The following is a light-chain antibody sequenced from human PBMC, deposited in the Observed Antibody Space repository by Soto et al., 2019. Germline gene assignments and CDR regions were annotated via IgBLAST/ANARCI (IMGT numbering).Light chain of an antibody. CDR1: SSDVGGYNY. J-gene: IGLJ3*02. CDR2: DVS. Sequence: QSVLTQPASVSGSPGQSITISCTGTSSDVGGYNYVSWYQQHPGKAPQLMIYDVSNRPSGVSNRVSGSRSGNTAALTISGLQAEGESYYYCSSYAINRDVLFGGGTKVTVL. CDR3: SSYAINRDVL. V-gene: IGLV2-14*03.